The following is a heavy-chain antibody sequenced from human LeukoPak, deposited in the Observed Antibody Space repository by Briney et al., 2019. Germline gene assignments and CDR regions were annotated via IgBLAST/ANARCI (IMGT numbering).Heavy chain of an antibody. J-gene: IGHJ3*02. Sequence: GGSLRLSCAASGFTFSSYGMHWVRQAPGKGLEWVAVIWYDGSNKYYADSVKGRFTISRDNSKNTLYLQMNSLRAEDTAVYYCAKDGSIVVVTASDAFDIWGQGTMVTVSS. CDR3: AKDGSIVVVTASDAFDI. CDR2: IWYDGSNK. CDR1: GFTFSSYG. D-gene: IGHD2-21*02. V-gene: IGHV3-33*06.